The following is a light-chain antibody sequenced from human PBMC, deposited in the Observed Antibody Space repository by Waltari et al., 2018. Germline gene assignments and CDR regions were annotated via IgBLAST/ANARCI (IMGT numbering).Light chain of an antibody. CDR2: DVS. CDR3: CSYAGSYTFL. CDR1: RIDVGCDNS. V-gene: IGLV2-11*01. Sequence: QYSLTQTRSVSGSPGQSVTISCTGTRIDVGCDNSVSWYQQHPAKAPTLSIYDVSTRPSGVPDRFSGSKSGNTASLTISGLQAEDEADYYCCSYAGSYTFLFGGGTKLTVL. J-gene: IGLJ2*01.